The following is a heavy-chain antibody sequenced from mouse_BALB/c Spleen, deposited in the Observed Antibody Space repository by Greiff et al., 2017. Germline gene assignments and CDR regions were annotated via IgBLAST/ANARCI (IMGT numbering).Heavy chain of an antibody. Sequence: EVHLVESGGGLVQPGGSLKLSCAASGFTFSSYGMSWVRQTPDKRLELVATINSNGGSTYYPDSVKGRFTISRDNAKNTLYLQMSSLKSEDTAMYYCAILVTGTVAYWGQGTLVTVAA. CDR3: AILVTGTVAY. D-gene: IGHD4-1*01. CDR1: GFTFSSYG. V-gene: IGHV5-6-3*01. J-gene: IGHJ3*01. CDR2: INSNGGST.